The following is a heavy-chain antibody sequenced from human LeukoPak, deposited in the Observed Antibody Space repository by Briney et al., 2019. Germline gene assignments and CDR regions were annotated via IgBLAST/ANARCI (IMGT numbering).Heavy chain of an antibody. J-gene: IGHJ3*01. CDR2: INTSGST. Sequence: SETLSLTCTVSGDSFSVYSWSWIRHCPGKGREWIGYINTSGSTDYNPSLKSRVTISVDTSKNQFSLRLRSVTAADTALYYCARRLRTSRTFDFWGQGTMVTVSS. CDR1: GDSFSVYS. V-gene: IGHV4-4*09. D-gene: IGHD2-2*01. CDR3: ARRLRTSRTFDF.